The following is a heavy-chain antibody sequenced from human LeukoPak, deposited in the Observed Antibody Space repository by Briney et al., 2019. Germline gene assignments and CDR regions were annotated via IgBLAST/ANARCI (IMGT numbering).Heavy chain of an antibody. J-gene: IGHJ4*02. CDR2: ISGSSSYI. Sequence: GGSLRLSCAASGFTFSTYTMNWVRQAPGKGLEWVSSISGSSSYIYYADSVKGRFTISRDNAKNSLHLQMNSLRAEDTAVYYCARDMARWLQSFYYFDYWGQGTLVTVSS. V-gene: IGHV3-21*01. CDR3: ARDMARWLQSFYYFDY. D-gene: IGHD5-24*01. CDR1: GFTFSTYT.